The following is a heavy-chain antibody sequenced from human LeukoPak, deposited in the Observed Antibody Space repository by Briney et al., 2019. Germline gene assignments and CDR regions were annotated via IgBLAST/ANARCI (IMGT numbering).Heavy chain of an antibody. CDR3: AKHLGSHSFLFDYMDV. CDR1: EFTFSRFA. CDR2: LSGSGGAT. V-gene: IGHV3-23*01. J-gene: IGHJ6*03. D-gene: IGHD2-21*01. Sequence: PGGSLRLSCEASEFTFSRFAMSWIRQPPGTGLEWVSTLSGSGGATYYADSVKGRFTTSRDNSKDTLYLQMDNLRADDTAVYYCAKHLGSHSFLFDYMDVWGKGTSVIVSS.